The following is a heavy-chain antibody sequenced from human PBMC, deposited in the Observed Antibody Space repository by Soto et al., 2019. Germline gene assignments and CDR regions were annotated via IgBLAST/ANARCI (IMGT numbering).Heavy chain of an antibody. D-gene: IGHD6-13*01. CDR1: GYIFTSYW. CDR2: IDPSDSYT. V-gene: IGHV5-10-1*01. J-gene: IGHJ4*02. CDR3: ARLGRGSSWYWIS. Sequence: PGESLKISCNGSGYIFTSYWISWVRQMPGKGLEWMGRIDPSDSYTNYSPSFRGHVTISADKSISTAYLQWSSLKASDTAMYYCARLGRGSSWYWISWGQGTLVTVSS.